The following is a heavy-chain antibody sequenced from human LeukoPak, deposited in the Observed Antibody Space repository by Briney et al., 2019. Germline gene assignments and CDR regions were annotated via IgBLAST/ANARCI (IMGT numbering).Heavy chain of an antibody. J-gene: IGHJ4*02. CDR3: ARYKYYYDSENIRLDH. Sequence: TGGSLRLSCAASGFTFNNYWMGWVRQAPGKGLEWVANIKPDGSEKYYVDSVKGRFTISRDNAKNSLYLQMNSLRVEDTAVYYCARYKYYYDSENIRLDHWGQGTLVTVSS. CDR2: IKPDGSEK. D-gene: IGHD3-10*01. CDR1: GFTFNNYW. V-gene: IGHV3-7*01.